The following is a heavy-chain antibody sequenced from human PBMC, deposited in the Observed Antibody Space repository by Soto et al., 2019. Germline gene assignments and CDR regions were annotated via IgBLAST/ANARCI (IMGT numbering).Heavy chain of an antibody. V-gene: IGHV4-61*01. CDR2: ISYTGST. CDR3: ARGTAWPNNYFDS. D-gene: IGHD2-21*02. J-gene: IGHJ5*01. CDR1: GASVSDINFY. Sequence: QVQLQESGSGLARPSETLTLTCTVSGASVSDINFYWSWLRRPPGKGLEWIGYISYTGSTNYHPSLKSRVTFSRDTSRHTFALTMASVTAADAAMYCCARGTAWPNNYFDSWGQGTLVAVSS.